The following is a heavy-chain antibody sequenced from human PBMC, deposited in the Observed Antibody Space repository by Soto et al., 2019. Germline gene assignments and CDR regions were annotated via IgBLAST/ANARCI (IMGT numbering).Heavy chain of an antibody. CDR2: IYWDDYK. V-gene: IGHV2-5*02. CDR1: GFSLSTTGVG. J-gene: IGHJ5*02. Sequence: QITLKESGPTLVKPTQTLTLTYTFSGFSLSTTGVGVGWIRQPPGKAREWLALIYWDDYKRYSPSLKSRPTITKDPSKTQVVLXLTTMDPVDTATYYCAXRQWSTVVNGDNWFDPWGQGTLVTVX. CDR3: AXRQWSTVVNGDNWFDP. D-gene: IGHD2-15*01.